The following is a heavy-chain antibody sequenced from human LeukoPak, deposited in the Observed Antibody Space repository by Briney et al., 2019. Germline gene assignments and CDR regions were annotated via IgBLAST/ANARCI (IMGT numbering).Heavy chain of an antibody. Sequence: ASVKVSCKASGYTFTGYYMHWVRQAPGQGLEWMGWINPNSGGTNYAQKFQGRVTMTRDTSICTAYMELSRLRSDDTAVYYCARSWVYPNWFDPWGQGTLVTVSS. D-gene: IGHD5/OR15-5a*01. CDR1: GYTFTGYY. CDR3: ARSWVYPNWFDP. CDR2: INPNSGGT. J-gene: IGHJ5*02. V-gene: IGHV1-2*02.